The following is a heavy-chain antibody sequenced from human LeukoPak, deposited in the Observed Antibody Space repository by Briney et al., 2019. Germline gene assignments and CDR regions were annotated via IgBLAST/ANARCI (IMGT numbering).Heavy chain of an antibody. D-gene: IGHD6-6*01. CDR3: ARDLDLAARPAWVYYYYGMDV. CDR1: GYTFTSYG. Sequence: ASVKVSCKASGYTFTSYGISWVRQAPGQGLEWMGWISAYNGNTNYAQKLQGRVTMTTDTSTSTAYMELRSLRSDDTAVYYCARDLDLAARPAWVYYYYGMDVWGQGTTVTVSS. V-gene: IGHV1-18*01. J-gene: IGHJ6*02. CDR2: ISAYNGNT.